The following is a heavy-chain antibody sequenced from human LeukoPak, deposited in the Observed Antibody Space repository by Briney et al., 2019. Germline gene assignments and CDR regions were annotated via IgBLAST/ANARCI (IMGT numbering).Heavy chain of an antibody. J-gene: IGHJ5*02. CDR2: ISAYNGNT. Sequence: GASVKVSYKASGYTFTSYGISWVRQAPGQGLEWMGWISAYNGNTNYAQKLQGRVTMTTDTSTSTAYMELRSLRSDDTAVYYCARVRLATVTTGWFDPWGQGTLVTVSS. D-gene: IGHD4-17*01. CDR1: GYTFTSYG. V-gene: IGHV1-18*01. CDR3: ARVRLATVTTGWFDP.